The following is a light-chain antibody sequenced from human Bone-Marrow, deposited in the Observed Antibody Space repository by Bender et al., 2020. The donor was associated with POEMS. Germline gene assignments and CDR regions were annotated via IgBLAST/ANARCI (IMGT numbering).Light chain of an antibody. Sequence: QSVLTQPPSASGTPGQRVTISCSGGSSNIGAHAVNWYQNLPGTAPKLLIYSSHRRPSGVPDRFSGSRSGTSASLAISGLQSEDEADYYCAVWDDSLNGWVFGGGTKLTVL. V-gene: IGLV1-44*01. CDR3: AVWDDSLNGWV. CDR2: SSH. J-gene: IGLJ3*02. CDR1: SSNIGAHA.